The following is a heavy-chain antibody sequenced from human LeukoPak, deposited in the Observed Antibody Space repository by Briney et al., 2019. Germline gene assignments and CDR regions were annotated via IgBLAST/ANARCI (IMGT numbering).Heavy chain of an antibody. Sequence: SETLSLTCTVSGGSISSGSYYWSWIRQPAGKGLEWIGRIYTSGSTNYNPSLKSRVTISVDTSKNQFSLKLSSVTAADTAVYYCARRDVGVVVAATRFDYWGQGTLVTVSS. V-gene: IGHV4-61*02. J-gene: IGHJ4*02. CDR1: GGSISSGSYY. D-gene: IGHD2-15*01. CDR2: IYTSGST. CDR3: ARRDVGVVVAATRFDY.